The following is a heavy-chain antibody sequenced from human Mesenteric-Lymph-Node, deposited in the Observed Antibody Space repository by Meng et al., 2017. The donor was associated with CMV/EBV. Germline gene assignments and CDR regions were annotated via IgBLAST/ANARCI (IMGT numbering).Heavy chain of an antibody. J-gene: IGHJ5*02. CDR1: GGSISSFY. CDR2: IYYTGST. V-gene: IGHV4-59*01. CDR3: ARLNNWFDP. Sequence: SETLSLTCTVSGGSISSFYWSWIRQPPGKGLEWIGYIYYTGSTNYNPSLKSRVTISVDTSKTQFSLKLSSVTAADTAVYYCARLNNWFDPWGQGTLVTVSS.